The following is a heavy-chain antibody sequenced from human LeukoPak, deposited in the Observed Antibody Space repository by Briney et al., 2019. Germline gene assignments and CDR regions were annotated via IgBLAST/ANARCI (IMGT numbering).Heavy chain of an antibody. CDR2: NNHTGSA. Sequence: SETLSLTCAVSGGPFRGYYWTWIRHPPGKGLEWIGENNHTGSANYSPSLKSRITISLDTAKDQFSLKPSCVTAADTAVYYCARGQGTVTTHWGQGTLVTVSS. D-gene: IGHD4-17*01. J-gene: IGHJ4*02. CDR3: ARGQGTVTTH. CDR1: GGPFRGYY. V-gene: IGHV4-34*01.